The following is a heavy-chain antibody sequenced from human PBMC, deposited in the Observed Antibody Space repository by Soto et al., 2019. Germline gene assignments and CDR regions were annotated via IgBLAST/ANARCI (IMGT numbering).Heavy chain of an antibody. J-gene: IGHJ4*02. D-gene: IGHD6-13*01. V-gene: IGHV3-23*01. CDR1: GLTFSSYA. Sequence: PGGSLRLSCAASGLTFSSYAMSWVRQAPGKGLEWVSAISGSGGSTYYADSVKGRFTISRDNSKNTLYLQMNSLRVDDTAVYYCAKGSSPTPFGYWGQGTLVTVSS. CDR3: AKGSSPTPFGY. CDR2: ISGSGGST.